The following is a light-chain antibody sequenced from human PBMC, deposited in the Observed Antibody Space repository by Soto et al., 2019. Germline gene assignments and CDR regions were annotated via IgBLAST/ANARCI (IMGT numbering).Light chain of an antibody. J-gene: IGKJ4*01. V-gene: IGKV1-5*01. CDR1: QSISSW. Sequence: DIPMTQSPSTLSASVGDRVTITCRASQSISSWLAWYQQKPGKAPKLLIYDASSLESGVPSRFSGSGSGTEFTLTVSSLQPDDFATYYCQQYNSYSLTVGGGTKVEIK. CDR3: QQYNSYSLT. CDR2: DAS.